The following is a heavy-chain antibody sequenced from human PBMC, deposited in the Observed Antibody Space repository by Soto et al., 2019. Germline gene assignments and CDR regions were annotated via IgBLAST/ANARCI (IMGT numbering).Heavy chain of an antibody. V-gene: IGHV1-69*13. J-gene: IGHJ4*02. D-gene: IGHD6-13*01. Sequence: GASVKVSCKASGGTFSSYAISWVRQAPGQGLEWMGGIIPIFGTANYAQKFQGRVTITADESTSTAYMELSILRSEDTAVYYCARGEDLAAAGKISFDYWGQGTLVTVSS. CDR1: GGTFSSYA. CDR2: IIPIFGTA. CDR3: ARGEDLAAAGKISFDY.